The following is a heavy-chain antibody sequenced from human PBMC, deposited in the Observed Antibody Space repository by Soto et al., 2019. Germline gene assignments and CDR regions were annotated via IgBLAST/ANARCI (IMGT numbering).Heavy chain of an antibody. D-gene: IGHD3-22*01. CDR3: ARAGAYSYENSGYLIDL. J-gene: IGHJ5*02. Sequence: QVQLVESGGSVVQPGRSLRLSCAASGFTFRTYGIHWVRQAPGKGLEWVTLVSSDGDRKYYTDSVKGRFTISRENSNNAVYLQMSNLRPEDAGLYYCARAGAYSYENSGYLIDLWGQGTLVTVSS. CDR2: VSSDGDRK. V-gene: IGHV3-30-3*01. CDR1: GFTFRTYG.